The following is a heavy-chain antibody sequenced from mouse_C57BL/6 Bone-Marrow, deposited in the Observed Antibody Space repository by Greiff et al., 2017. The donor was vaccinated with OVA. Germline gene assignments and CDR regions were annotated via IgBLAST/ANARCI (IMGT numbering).Heavy chain of an antibody. V-gene: IGHV1-82*01. CDR3: ASPFYYGSSYNFDY. CDR1: GYAFSSSW. Sequence: VQLQQSGPELVKPGASVKISCKASGYAFSSSWMNWVKQRPGKGLEWIGRLYPGDGDTNYNGKFKGKATLTADKSSSTAYMPLSSLTSEDSAVYFCASPFYYGSSYNFDYWGQGTTLTVSS. CDR2: LYPGDGDT. J-gene: IGHJ2*01. D-gene: IGHD1-1*01.